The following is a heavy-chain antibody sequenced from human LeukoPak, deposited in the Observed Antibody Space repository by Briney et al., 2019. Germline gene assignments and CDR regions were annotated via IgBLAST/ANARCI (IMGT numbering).Heavy chain of an antibody. Sequence: GASVKVSCKASGYTFTNYYMHWVRQAPGQGLEWMGIINPSDGKTNYAQKFQGRVTMTRDTSTSTVYMELSSLRSEDTALYYCARGRYGYSSSWYGSRWYYYYYMDVWGKGTTVTISS. V-gene: IGHV1-46*01. J-gene: IGHJ6*03. CDR2: INPSDGKT. CDR1: GYTFTNYY. D-gene: IGHD6-13*01. CDR3: ARGRYGYSSSWYGSRWYYYYYMDV.